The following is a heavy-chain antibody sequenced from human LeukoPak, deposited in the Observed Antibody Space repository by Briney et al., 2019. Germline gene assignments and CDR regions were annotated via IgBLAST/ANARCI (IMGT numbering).Heavy chain of an antibody. CDR1: GFTFRNYA. D-gene: IGHD6-19*01. V-gene: IGHV3-30-3*01. Sequence: PGRSLRLSCEGSGFTFRNYAMHWIRQAPGKGLEWVTLISYDGSNKYYADSVKGRFTISRDNSKNTLYLQMNSLRAEDTAVYYCAAAVARRFDYWCQGTLVTVSS. CDR3: AAAVARRFDY. CDR2: ISYDGSNK. J-gene: IGHJ4*02.